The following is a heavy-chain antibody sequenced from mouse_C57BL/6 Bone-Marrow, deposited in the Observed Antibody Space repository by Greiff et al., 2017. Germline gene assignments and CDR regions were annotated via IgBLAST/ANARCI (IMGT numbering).Heavy chain of an antibody. J-gene: IGHJ2*01. V-gene: IGHV1-50*01. D-gene: IGHD2-3*01. CDR3: ARGGYYYFDY. CDR1: GYTFTSYW. Sequence: QQPGAELVKPGASVKLSCKASGYTFTSYWMQWVKPRPGQGLEWIGEIDPSDSYTNYNQKFKGKATLTVDTSSSTAYMQLSSLTSEDSAVYYCARGGYYYFDYWGQGTTLTVSS. CDR2: IDPSDSYT.